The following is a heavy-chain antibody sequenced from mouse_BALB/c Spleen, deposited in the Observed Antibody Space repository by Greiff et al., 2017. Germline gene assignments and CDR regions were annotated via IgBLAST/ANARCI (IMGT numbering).Heavy chain of an antibody. Sequence: EVQVVESGGGLVQPGGSLKLSCAASGFTFSSYGMSWVRQTPDKRLELVATINSNGGSTYYPDSVKGRFTISRDNAKNTLYLQMSSLKSEDTAMYYCARAYDGYYDAMDYWGQGTSVTVSS. CDR2: INSNGGST. CDR3: ARAYDGYYDAMDY. D-gene: IGHD2-3*01. CDR1: GFTFSSYG. V-gene: IGHV5-6-3*01. J-gene: IGHJ4*01.